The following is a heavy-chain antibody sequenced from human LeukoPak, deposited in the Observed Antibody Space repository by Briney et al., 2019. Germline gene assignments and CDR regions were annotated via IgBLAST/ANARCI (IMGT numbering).Heavy chain of an antibody. V-gene: IGHV3-23*01. CDR2: ISGSGGST. Sequence: GGSLRLSCAASGFTFSSYAMSWVRQAPGKGLEWVSAISGSGGSTYYADSVKGRFTISRDNSKNTLYLQMNSLRAEDTAVYYCAKDEYYYDSSGYYLPPYYFDYWGQGTLVTVSS. CDR3: AKDEYYYDSSGYYLPPYYFDY. J-gene: IGHJ4*02. CDR1: GFTFSSYA. D-gene: IGHD3-22*01.